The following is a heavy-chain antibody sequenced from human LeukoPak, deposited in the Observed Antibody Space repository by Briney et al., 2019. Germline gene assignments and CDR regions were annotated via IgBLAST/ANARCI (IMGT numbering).Heavy chain of an antibody. Sequence: PGGSLRLSCAASGFTFSIYGMSWVRQAPGRGLEWVSAMSGSGGSTYYADSVKGRFTISRDNSKNTLYLQMNSLRAEDTAVYYCARAGLGMVAWGAFDIWGQGTMVTVSS. J-gene: IGHJ3*02. V-gene: IGHV3-23*01. CDR3: ARAGLGMVAWGAFDI. D-gene: IGHD2-8*01. CDR1: GFTFSIYG. CDR2: MSGSGGST.